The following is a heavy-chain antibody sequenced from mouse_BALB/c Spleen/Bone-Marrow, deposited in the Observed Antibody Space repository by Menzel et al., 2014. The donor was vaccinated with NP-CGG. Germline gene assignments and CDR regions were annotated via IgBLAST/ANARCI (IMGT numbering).Heavy chain of an antibody. CDR1: GFTFTDYF. J-gene: IGHJ4*01. V-gene: IGHV7-3*02. CDR2: IRNKANGYTT. CDR3: ASSYALDS. Sequence: EVKLVESGGGLVQPGGSLRLSCATSGFTFTDYFMSWVRQPPGKALEWLGFIRNKANGYTTEYCASVKGRFTISRDNSQSILYLQLSTLRPEDSATYYCASSYALDSLGQGTSVTVSS.